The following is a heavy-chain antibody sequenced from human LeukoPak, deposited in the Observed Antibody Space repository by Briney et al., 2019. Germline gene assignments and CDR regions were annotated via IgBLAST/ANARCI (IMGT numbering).Heavy chain of an antibody. CDR3: ARDFSWLKRDCSSTNCLTRNDYGMDV. CDR2: INAGNGNT. Sequence: ASVKVSCKASGYTFTSYAMHWVRQAPGQRLEWMGWINAGNGNTKYSQKLQGRVTITRDTSASTAYMELSSLRSEDTAVYYCARDFSWLKRDCSSTNCLTRNDYGMDVWGQGATVTVSS. V-gene: IGHV1-3*01. D-gene: IGHD2-2*01. CDR1: GYTFTSYA. J-gene: IGHJ6*02.